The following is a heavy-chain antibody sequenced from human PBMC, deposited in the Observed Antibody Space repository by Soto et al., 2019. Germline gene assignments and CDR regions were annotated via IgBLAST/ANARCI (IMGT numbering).Heavy chain of an antibody. CDR1: GFTFSSYW. Sequence: EVQLVEAGGGLVQPGGSLRLSCEASGFTFSSYWMSWVRQAPGEGLEWVANIKQDGSDRHYVDSVKGRFTISRDNAKNSLYLQMNSLRAEDTAMYYCARYGGTDVSCYGLWGQGTLVTVSS. CDR2: IKQDGSDR. V-gene: IGHV3-7*01. D-gene: IGHD2-15*01. CDR3: ARYGGTDVSCYGL. J-gene: IGHJ4*02.